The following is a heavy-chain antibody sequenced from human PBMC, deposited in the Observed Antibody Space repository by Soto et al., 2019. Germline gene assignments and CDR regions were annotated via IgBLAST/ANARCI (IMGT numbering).Heavy chain of an antibody. V-gene: IGHV1-46*01. Sequence: QVQLVQSGAEVKKPGASVKVSCKASGYTFTSYYMHWVRQAPGQGLEWMGIINPSGGSTSYAQKFQGRVTRTRDTSTSTVYMELSSLRSEDTAVYYCARDRERYCGGDCPRDFQHWGQGTLVTVSS. D-gene: IGHD2-21*02. CDR2: INPSGGST. CDR1: GYTFTSYY. J-gene: IGHJ1*01. CDR3: ARDRERYCGGDCPRDFQH.